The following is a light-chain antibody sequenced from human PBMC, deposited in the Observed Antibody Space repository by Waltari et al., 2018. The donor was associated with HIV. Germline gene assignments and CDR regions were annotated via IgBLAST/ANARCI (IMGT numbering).Light chain of an antibody. Sequence: SYELTQPPSVSVSPGQTARITCSGDALPKKYAYWYQQKSGQAPVLVIYEDSKRPSGIPERFSGSSSGKMATLTIRGAQVEDEADYYCYSTDSSGNHGVFGTGTTVTVL. CDR2: EDS. CDR3: YSTDSSGNHGV. J-gene: IGLJ1*01. V-gene: IGLV3-10*01. CDR1: ALPKKY.